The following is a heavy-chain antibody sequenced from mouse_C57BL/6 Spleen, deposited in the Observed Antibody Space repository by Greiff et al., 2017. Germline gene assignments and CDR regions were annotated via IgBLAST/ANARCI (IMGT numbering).Heavy chain of an antibody. Sequence: QVQLQQPGAELVKPGASVKLSCKASGYTFTSYWMHWVKQRPGQGLEWIGMIHPNSGSTNYNEKFKSKATLTVDKSSSTAYMQLSSPTSEDSAVYYCGPFTVVATDYWGQGTTLTVSS. J-gene: IGHJ2*01. CDR3: GPFTVVATDY. D-gene: IGHD1-1*01. CDR2: IHPNSGST. CDR1: GYTFTSYW. V-gene: IGHV1-64*01.